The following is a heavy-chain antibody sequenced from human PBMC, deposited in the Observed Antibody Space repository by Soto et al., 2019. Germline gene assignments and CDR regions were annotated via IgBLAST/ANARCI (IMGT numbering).Heavy chain of an antibody. D-gene: IGHD4-17*01. CDR3: ARVHDYGLTNRFDP. V-gene: IGHV3-21*01. CDR2: ISSSRSYI. CDR1: GFTFNTYS. J-gene: IGHJ5*02. Sequence: EVQLVESGGGLVKPGGSLRLSCTASGFTFNTYSMNWVRQAPGKGLEWVSTISSSRSYIYYADSVKGRFTNARDNAKNSLYLQMNSLRAEDTAVYYCARVHDYGLTNRFDPWGHGSLVSVSS.